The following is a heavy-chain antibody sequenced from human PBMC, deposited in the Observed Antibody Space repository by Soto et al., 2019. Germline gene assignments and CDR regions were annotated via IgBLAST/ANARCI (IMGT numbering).Heavy chain of an antibody. CDR3: AIERTYFGDY. V-gene: IGHV1-8*01. D-gene: IGHD3-9*01. CDR2: MNPNSGNT. CDR1: GYTFTSYD. Sequence: QVQLVQSGAEVKKPGASVKVSCNASGYTFTSYDINWVRQATGQGLEWMGWMNPNSGNTGYAQKFQGRGTMTRHTSISTAYMELSSLRSEDTAVYYCAIERTYFGDYWGQGTLVTFSS. J-gene: IGHJ4*02.